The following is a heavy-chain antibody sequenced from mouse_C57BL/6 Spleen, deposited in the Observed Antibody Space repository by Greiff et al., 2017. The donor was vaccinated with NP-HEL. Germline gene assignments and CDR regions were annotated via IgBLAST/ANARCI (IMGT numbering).Heavy chain of an antibody. J-gene: IGHJ1*03. CDR2: IDPEDGET. CDR1: GFTITDYY. V-gene: IGHV14-2*01. D-gene: IGHD1-1*01. CDR3: ASEFITTVVNPTWYFDV. Sequence: VQLQQSGAELVKPGASVKLSCTASGFTITDYYMHWVKQRTEQGLEWIGRIDPEDGETKYAPKFQGKATITADTSSNTAYLQLSSLTSEDTAVYYGASEFITTVVNPTWYFDVWGTGTTVTVSS.